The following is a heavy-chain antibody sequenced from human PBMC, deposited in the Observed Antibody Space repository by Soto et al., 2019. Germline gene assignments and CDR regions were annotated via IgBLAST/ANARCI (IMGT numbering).Heavy chain of an antibody. CDR1: GFTFSSYG. Sequence: QVQLVESGGGVVQPGRSLRLSCAASGFTFSSYGMHWVRQAPGKGLEWVAVISYVGSNKYYADSVKGRFTISRDNSKNTLYLQMNSLRAEDTAVYYCAKDEAYRYYYDSSGYYFDIWGQGTMVTVSS. J-gene: IGHJ3*02. CDR3: AKDEAYRYYYDSSGYYFDI. V-gene: IGHV3-30*18. D-gene: IGHD3-22*01. CDR2: ISYVGSNK.